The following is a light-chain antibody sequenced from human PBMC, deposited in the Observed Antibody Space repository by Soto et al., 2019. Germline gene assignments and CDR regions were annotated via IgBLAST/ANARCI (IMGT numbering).Light chain of an antibody. J-gene: IGLJ2*01. CDR1: SSDVGGYNY. Sequence: QSVLTQPASVSGSPGQSITISCTGTSSDVGGYNYVSWYQQHPGKAPKLMIYGVSNRPSGVSNRFSGSKSGNTASLTISGLQPEDEADYYCSSFTTSSTVVFGGGTKLTVL. CDR2: GVS. CDR3: SSFTTSSTVV. V-gene: IGLV2-14*01.